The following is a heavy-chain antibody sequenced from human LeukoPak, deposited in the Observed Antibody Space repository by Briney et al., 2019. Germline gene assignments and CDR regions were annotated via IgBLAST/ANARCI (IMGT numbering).Heavy chain of an antibody. D-gene: IGHD1-26*01. J-gene: IGHJ5*02. CDR3: ARVEGSYYNWFDP. Sequence: GASVKVSCKASGGTLGSYTFSWVRQAPGQGLEWMGGTIPMLGTANYAQKFQGRVRITADESTSTIYMEMSSLRYEDTAVYYCARVEGSYYNWFDPWGQGTLVTVSS. CDR2: TIPMLGTA. CDR1: GGTLGSYT. V-gene: IGHV1-69*13.